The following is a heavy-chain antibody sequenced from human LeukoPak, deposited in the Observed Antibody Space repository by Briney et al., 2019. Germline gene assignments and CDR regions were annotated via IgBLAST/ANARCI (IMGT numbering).Heavy chain of an antibody. J-gene: IGHJ4*02. CDR3: ARASKRGTVATPPGY. Sequence: ASVKVSCKASGHTFTSYDINWMRQATGQGLEWMGWMNPNSGNTGYAQKFQGRVTMTRNTSISTAYMELSSLRSEDTAVYYCARASKRGTVATPPGYWGQGTLVTVSS. CDR2: MNPNSGNT. D-gene: IGHD5-12*01. V-gene: IGHV1-8*01. CDR1: GHTFTSYD.